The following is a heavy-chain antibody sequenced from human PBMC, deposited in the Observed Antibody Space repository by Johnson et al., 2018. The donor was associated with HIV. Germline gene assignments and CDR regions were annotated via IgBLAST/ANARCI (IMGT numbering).Heavy chain of an antibody. J-gene: IGHJ3*02. Sequence: QVQLVESGGGVVQPGRSLRLSCAASGFTFSRYGMHWVRQAPGKGLEWVAVISHDGSNKYYADSVKGRFTISRDNSKDTLGMQMNSLRAEDTAVYYCARDKGYCSGGSCAYDAFDIWGQGTMVTVSS. CDR2: ISHDGSNK. V-gene: IGHV3-30*03. CDR1: GFTFSRYG. D-gene: IGHD2-15*01. CDR3: ARDKGYCSGGSCAYDAFDI.